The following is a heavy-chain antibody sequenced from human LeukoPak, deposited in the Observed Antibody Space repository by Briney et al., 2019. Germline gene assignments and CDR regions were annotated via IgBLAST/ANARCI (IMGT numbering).Heavy chain of an antibody. D-gene: IGHD3-9*01. CDR2: ISGSGGST. Sequence: GGTLRLSCAASGFTFSSYGMSWVRQAPGKGLEWVSAISGSGGSTYYADSVKGRFTISRDNSKNTLYLQMNSLRAEDTAVYYCAKGNVLRYFDWFYYMDVWGKGTTVTISS. CDR1: GFTFSSYG. V-gene: IGHV3-23*01. J-gene: IGHJ6*03. CDR3: AKGNVLRYFDWFYYMDV.